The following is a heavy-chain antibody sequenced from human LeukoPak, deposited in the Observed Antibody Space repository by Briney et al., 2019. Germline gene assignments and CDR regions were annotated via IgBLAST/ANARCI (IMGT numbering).Heavy chain of an antibody. CDR1: GFTFSSYW. CDR3: ARETGIAAAGLDY. Sequence: GGSLRLSCAASGFTFSSYWMSRVRQAPGKGLEWVANIKQDGSEKYYVDSVKGRFTISRDNAKNSLYLQMNSLRAEDTAVYYCARETGIAAAGLDYWGQGTLVTVSS. J-gene: IGHJ4*02. CDR2: IKQDGSEK. D-gene: IGHD6-13*01. V-gene: IGHV3-7*01.